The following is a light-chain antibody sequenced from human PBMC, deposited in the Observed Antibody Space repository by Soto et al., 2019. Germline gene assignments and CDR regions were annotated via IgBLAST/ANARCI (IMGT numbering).Light chain of an antibody. Sequence: QSALTQPPSASGSPGQSVTISCTGTSSDVGGYNYVSWYQQHPGKAPKLMISEVSKRPSGVPDLFSGSKSGNTASLTVSGLQAEEEADYYCSSFAGNNNLVFGGGTKLTVL. CDR3: SSFAGNNNLV. J-gene: IGLJ2*01. CDR1: SSDVGGYNY. V-gene: IGLV2-8*01. CDR2: EVS.